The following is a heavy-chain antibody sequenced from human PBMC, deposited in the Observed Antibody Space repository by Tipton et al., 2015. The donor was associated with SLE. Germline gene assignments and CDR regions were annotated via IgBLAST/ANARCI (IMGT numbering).Heavy chain of an antibody. Sequence: TLSLTCAVYGGSFSGYYWSWIRQPPGKGLEWIGSIYYSGSTYYNPSLKSRVTISVDTSKNQFSLKLSSVTAADTAVYYCARSLAFPPSVMVRGATRGAFDIWGQGTMVTVSS. CDR2: IYYSGST. D-gene: IGHD3-10*01. J-gene: IGHJ3*02. CDR3: ARSLAFPPSVMVRGATRGAFDI. CDR1: GGSFSGYY. V-gene: IGHV4-34*01.